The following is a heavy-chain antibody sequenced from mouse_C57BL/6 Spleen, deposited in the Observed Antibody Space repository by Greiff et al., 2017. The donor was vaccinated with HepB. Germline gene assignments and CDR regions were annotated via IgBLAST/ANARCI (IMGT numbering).Heavy chain of an antibody. CDR2: IHPNSGST. Sequence: VQLQQPGAELVKPGASVKLSCKASGYTFTSYWMHWVKQRPGQGLEWIGMIHPNSGSTNYNEKFKSKATLTVDKSSSTAYMQLSSLTSEDSAVYYCARYDRDYDWYFDVWGTGTTVTVSS. D-gene: IGHD2-4*01. CDR1: GYTFTSYW. CDR3: ARYDRDYDWYFDV. V-gene: IGHV1-64*01. J-gene: IGHJ1*03.